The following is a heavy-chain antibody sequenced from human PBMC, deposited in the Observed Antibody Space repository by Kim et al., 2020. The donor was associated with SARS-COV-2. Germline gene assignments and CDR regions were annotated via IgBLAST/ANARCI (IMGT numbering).Heavy chain of an antibody. CDR2: INHSGST. Sequence: SETLSLTCAVYGGSFSGYYWSWIRQPPGKGLEWIGEINHSGSTNYNPSLKSRVTISVDTSKNQFSLKLSSVTAADTAVYYCASARSGYYYYYGMDVWGQGTTVTVSS. CDR3: ASARSGYYYYYGMDV. CDR1: GGSFSGYY. V-gene: IGHV4-34*01. D-gene: IGHD2-15*01. J-gene: IGHJ6*02.